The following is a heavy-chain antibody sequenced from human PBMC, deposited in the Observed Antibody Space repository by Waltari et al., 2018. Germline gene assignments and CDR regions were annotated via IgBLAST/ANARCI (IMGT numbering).Heavy chain of an antibody. J-gene: IGHJ4*02. CDR2: IYYSGST. CDR1: GGSISSGDYY. Sequence: QVQLQESGPGLVKPSQTLSLTCTVSGGSISSGDYYWSWIRQPPGKGLEWIGYIYYSGSTYYNPSLKSRVTISVDTSKNQFSLKLSSVTAADTAVYYCARVGEIGSGPKPHRDYWGQGTLVTVSS. D-gene: IGHD3-3*01. CDR3: ARVGEIGSGPKPHRDY. V-gene: IGHV4-30-4*08.